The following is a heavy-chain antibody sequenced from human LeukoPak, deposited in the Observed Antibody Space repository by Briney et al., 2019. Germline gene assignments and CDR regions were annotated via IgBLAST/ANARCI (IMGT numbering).Heavy chain of an antibody. D-gene: IGHD2-21*02. CDR2: MHPGNGNT. V-gene: IGHV1-2*02. CDR3: AREGSYCVGGDCYSFDF. J-gene: IGHJ4*02. CDR1: GYRFISNY. Sequence: GASVKVSCKASGYRFISNYIQWVRQAPGLGPEWIGWMHPGNGNTRYAEKFQGRVTMTRDTSINTAYMGLSSLRSDDTAVYYCAREGSYCVGGDCYSFDFWGQGTLITVSS.